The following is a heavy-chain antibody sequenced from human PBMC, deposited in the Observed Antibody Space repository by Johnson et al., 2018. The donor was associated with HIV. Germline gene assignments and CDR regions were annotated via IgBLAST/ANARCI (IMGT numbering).Heavy chain of an antibody. D-gene: IGHD2-21*01. CDR1: GFTFSSYA. CDR2: ISYDGSNK. J-gene: IGHJ3*02. V-gene: IGHV3-30-3*01. Sequence: QVQLVESGGGVVQPGRSLRLSCAASGFTFSSYAMHWVRQAPGKGLEWAAVISYDGSNKYYADPVKGRFTISRDNSKNTLYLQMNSLRAEDTAVYYCARPRRLFEGHDAFDIWGQGTMVTVSS. CDR3: ARPRRLFEGHDAFDI.